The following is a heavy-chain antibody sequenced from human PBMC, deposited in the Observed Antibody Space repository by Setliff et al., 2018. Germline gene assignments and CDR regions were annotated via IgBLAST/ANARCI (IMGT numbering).Heavy chain of an antibody. V-gene: IGHV3-21*01. Sequence: GGSLRLSCAASGFSFSSMNWVRQAPGKGLEWVSFISSSSVYIKYADSVKGRFTISRDNAKNTLYLQMNSLRAEDTAVYYCARDLSGRSDYWGQGTLVTVSS. CDR2: ISSSSVYI. CDR1: GFSFSS. CDR3: ARDLSGRSDY. D-gene: IGHD3-9*01. J-gene: IGHJ4*02.